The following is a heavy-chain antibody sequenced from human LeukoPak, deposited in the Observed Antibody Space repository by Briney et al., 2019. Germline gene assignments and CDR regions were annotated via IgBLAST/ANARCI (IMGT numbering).Heavy chain of an antibody. CDR3: ARGGVPGAFDI. CDR2: INTDGSTT. D-gene: IGHD3-16*01. V-gene: IGHV3-74*01. Sequence: GGSLRLSCAASGFTFSSYWMQWVRQAPGKGLGWVSEINTDGSTTNYADSVKGRFTISRDNAKNTVYLQMNSLRVEDTTVYYCARGGVPGAFDIWGQGTMVTVSS. J-gene: IGHJ3*02. CDR1: GFTFSSYW.